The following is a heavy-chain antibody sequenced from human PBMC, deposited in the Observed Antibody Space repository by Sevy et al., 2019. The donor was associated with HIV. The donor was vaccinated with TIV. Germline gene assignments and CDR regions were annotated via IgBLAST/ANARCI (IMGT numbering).Heavy chain of an antibody. D-gene: IGHD7-27*01. CDR1: GFSFSAYW. V-gene: IGHV3-7*01. J-gene: IGHJ3*01. CDR3: ATDAWGSLVN. Sequence: GGSLRLSCAASGFSFSAYWMAWVRHVPGKGLEWVANLNQDGSEKYPVDSVRGRFTISRDNAKSSLYLQMNSVRVEDTGIYHCATDAWGSLVNWGRGTMVTVSS. CDR2: LNQDGSEK.